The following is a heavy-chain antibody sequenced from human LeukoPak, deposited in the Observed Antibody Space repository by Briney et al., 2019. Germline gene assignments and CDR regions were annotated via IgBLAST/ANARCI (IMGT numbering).Heavy chain of an antibody. Sequence: SVKVSCKASGYTFTSYGISWVRQAPGQGLEWMGRIIPILGIANYAQKFQGRVTITADKSTSTAYMELSSLRSEDTAVYYCARVLFYNLFFAAFDIWGQGTMVTVSS. CDR1: GYTFTSYG. CDR3: ARVLFYNLFFAAFDI. V-gene: IGHV1-69*04. CDR2: IIPILGIA. D-gene: IGHD5-24*01. J-gene: IGHJ3*02.